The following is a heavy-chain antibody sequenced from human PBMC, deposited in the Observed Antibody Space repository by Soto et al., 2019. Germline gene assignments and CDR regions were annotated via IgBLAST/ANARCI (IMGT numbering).Heavy chain of an antibody. Sequence: SETLSLTCTVSGGSISSGGYSWSWIRKHPGKGLEGIGYIYYSGSTYYNPSLKSRVTISVDTSKNQFSLKLSSVTAADTAVYYCAREIMVRSYSSSSPHRNWFDPWGQGTLVTVSS. J-gene: IGHJ5*02. CDR3: AREIMVRSYSSSSPHRNWFDP. CDR2: IYYSGST. V-gene: IGHV4-31*03. CDR1: GGSISSGGYS. D-gene: IGHD6-6*01.